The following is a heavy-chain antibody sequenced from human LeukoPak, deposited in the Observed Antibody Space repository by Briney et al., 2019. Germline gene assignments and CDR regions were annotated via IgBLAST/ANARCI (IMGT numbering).Heavy chain of an antibody. CDR2: IRYDGSNK. D-gene: IGHD3-3*01. CDR1: GFTFCSYA. Sequence: GGSLRLSCAASGFTFCSYAMHWVRQAPGKGLEWVTFIRYDGSNKYYADSVKGRFTISRDNSKNTLYLQMNSLRAEDTAVYYCAKGSKEVLFTRDHYMDVWAKGPRSPSP. CDR3: AKGSKEVLFTRDHYMDV. J-gene: IGHJ6*03. V-gene: IGHV3-30*02.